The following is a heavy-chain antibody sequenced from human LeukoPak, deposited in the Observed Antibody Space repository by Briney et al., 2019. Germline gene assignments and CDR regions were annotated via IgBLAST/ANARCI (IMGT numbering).Heavy chain of an antibody. CDR2: INPKRGGT. D-gene: IGHD3-22*01. Sequence: ASVKVSCKASGYTFTGYYMHWVRQAPGQGLERMGWINPKRGGTHYAQKFQGRVTMTRDTSISTAYMELSRLRSDDTAVYYCALDSSGYYFWFDPWGQGTTVTVSS. CDR1: GYTFTGYY. J-gene: IGHJ5*01. CDR3: ALDSSGYYFWFDP. V-gene: IGHV1-2*02.